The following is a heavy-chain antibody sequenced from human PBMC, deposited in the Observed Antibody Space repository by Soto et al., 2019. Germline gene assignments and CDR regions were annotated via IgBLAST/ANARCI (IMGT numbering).Heavy chain of an antibody. J-gene: IGHJ4*02. D-gene: IGHD1-1*01. CDR3: ATTNWNDGSRFDY. V-gene: IGHV1-46*01. CDR2: INPSGGST. CDR1: GYTFTSYY. Sequence: ASVKVSCKASGYTFTSYYMHWVRQAPGQGLEWMGIINPSGGSTSYAQKFQGRVTMTRDTSTSTVYMVLSSLRSEDTAVYYCATTNWNDGSRFDYWGQGTLVTVSS.